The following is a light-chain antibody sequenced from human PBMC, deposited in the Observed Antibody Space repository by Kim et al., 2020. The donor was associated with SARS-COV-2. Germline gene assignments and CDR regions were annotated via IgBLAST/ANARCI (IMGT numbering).Light chain of an antibody. CDR3: LQDYNHPRT. J-gene: IGKJ1*01. CDR2: AAS. V-gene: IGKV1-6*01. Sequence: AIQMTQSPSSLSASVGDRVTITCRASQGIRNDLGWYQQKPGKAPNLLIYAASSLQSGVPSSFSGSGSGTDFTLTISSLQPEDFATYYCLQDYNHPRTFGQGTKVDIK. CDR1: QGIRND.